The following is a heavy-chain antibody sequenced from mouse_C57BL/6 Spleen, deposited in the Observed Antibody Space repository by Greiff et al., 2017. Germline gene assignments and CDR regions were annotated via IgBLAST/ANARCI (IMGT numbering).Heavy chain of an antibody. Sequence: EVQRVESGGGLVQPGGSLKLSCAASGFTFSDYYMYWVRQTPEKRLEWVAYISNGGGSTYYPDTVKGRFTISRDNAKNTLYLQMSRLKSEDTAMYYCARRDGYYDYYAMDYWGQGTSVTVSS. CDR2: ISNGGGST. CDR1: GFTFSDYY. V-gene: IGHV5-12*01. D-gene: IGHD2-3*01. CDR3: ARRDGYYDYYAMDY. J-gene: IGHJ4*01.